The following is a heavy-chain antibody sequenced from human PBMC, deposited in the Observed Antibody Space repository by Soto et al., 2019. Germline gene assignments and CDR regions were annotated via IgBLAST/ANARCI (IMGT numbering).Heavy chain of an antibody. J-gene: IGHJ5*02. D-gene: IGHD3-3*01. CDR2: ISSSSSYI. V-gene: IGHV3-21*01. CDR3: ARSLHYDFWSGYYPSWFDP. Sequence: GGSLRLSCAASGFTFSSYSMNWVRQAPGKGLEWVSSISSSSSYIYYADSVKGRFTISRDNAKNSLYLQMNSLRAEDTAVYYCARSLHYDFWSGYYPSWFDPWGQGTLVTVSS. CDR1: GFTFSSYS.